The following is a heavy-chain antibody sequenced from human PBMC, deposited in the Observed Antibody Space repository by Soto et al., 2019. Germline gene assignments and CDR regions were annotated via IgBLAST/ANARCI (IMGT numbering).Heavy chain of an antibody. D-gene: IGHD2-15*01. CDR1: GGTFSSYA. Sequence: QVQLVQSGAEVKKPGSSVMVSCKASGGTFSSYAISWVRQAPGQGLEWMGGIIPIFGTANYAQKLQGRVTITADESTSTAYMELSSLRSADTAGYYCAREVVVAATGWFDPWGQGTLVTVSS. CDR3: AREVVVAATGWFDP. V-gene: IGHV1-69*12. CDR2: IIPIFGTA. J-gene: IGHJ5*02.